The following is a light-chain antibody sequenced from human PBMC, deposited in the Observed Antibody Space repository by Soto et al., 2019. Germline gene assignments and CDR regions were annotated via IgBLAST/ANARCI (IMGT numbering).Light chain of an antibody. CDR1: QSLLHTNGKKY. J-gene: IGKJ5*01. V-gene: IGKV2-28*01. CDR2: LGS. CDR3: MQFLQTPMT. Sequence: DIVMTQSPLSLPVTPGEPASISCRSSQSLLHTNGKKYMDWYLQKPGQSPQLLIYLGSNRASGVPDRFSGSGSGTDFSLKISRVEAEDVGVYYCMQFLQTPMTFGQGTRLEIK.